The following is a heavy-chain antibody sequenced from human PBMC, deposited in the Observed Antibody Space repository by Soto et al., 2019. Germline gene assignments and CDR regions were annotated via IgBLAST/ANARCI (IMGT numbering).Heavy chain of an antibody. J-gene: IGHJ4*02. CDR1: GFTFSDYY. D-gene: IGHD7-27*01. CDR3: ARSMKTGKNFDY. V-gene: IGHV3-11*05. Sequence: QVQLVESGGGLVKPGGSLRLSCAASGFTFSDYYMSWIRQAPGKGLEWLSYISGSNTYTDCADSVKGRFTISRDNAKNSLYLQMNSLRADDTAVYYCARSMKTGKNFDYWGQGTLVTVSS. CDR2: ISGSNTYT.